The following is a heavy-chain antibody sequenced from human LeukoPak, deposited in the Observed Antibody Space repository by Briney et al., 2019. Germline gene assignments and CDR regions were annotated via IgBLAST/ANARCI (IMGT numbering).Heavy chain of an antibody. D-gene: IGHD6-19*01. CDR3: VRNQAEASNHGAMDI. CDR1: GGSISSYY. J-gene: IGHJ3*02. V-gene: IGHV4-4*07. CDR2: IYTSGST. Sequence: PSETLSLTCTVSGGSISSYYWSWIRQPAGKGLEWIGRIYTSGSTNYNPSLKSRVTMSVDTSKSQFSLKLRSVTAVDTAMYYCVRNQAEASNHGAMDIWGQGTMVTVSS.